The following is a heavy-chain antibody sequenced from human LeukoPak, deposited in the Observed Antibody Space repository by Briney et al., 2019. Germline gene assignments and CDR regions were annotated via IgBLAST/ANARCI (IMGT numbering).Heavy chain of an antibody. J-gene: IGHJ3*02. V-gene: IGHV3-11*03. CDR3: ASTHGGYGGDAFDI. CDR2: ISSSSSYT. Sequence: GGSLRLSCAASGFTFSDYYMSWIRQAPGKGLEWVSYISSSSSYTNYADSVKGRFTIFRDNAKNSLYLQMNSLRVEDTAVYYCASTHGGYGGDAFDIWGQGTMVTVSS. CDR1: GFTFSDYY. D-gene: IGHD4-23*01.